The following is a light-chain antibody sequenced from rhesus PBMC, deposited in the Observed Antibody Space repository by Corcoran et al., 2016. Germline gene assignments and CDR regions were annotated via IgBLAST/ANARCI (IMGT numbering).Light chain of an antibody. J-gene: IGKJ2*01. Sequence: DIQMTQSPSSLSASVGDTVTITCRASQSISSWLDWYQQKPGKAPKLLIYKASSLQSGVPSRFSGSGAGTDFTLNISSLQPEDLATYYCLQYSSSPYSFGQGTKVEIK. CDR1: QSISSW. V-gene: IGKV1-22*01. CDR3: LQYSSSPYS. CDR2: KAS.